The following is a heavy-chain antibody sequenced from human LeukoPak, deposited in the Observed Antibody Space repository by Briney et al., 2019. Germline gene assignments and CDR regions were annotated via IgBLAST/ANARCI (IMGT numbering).Heavy chain of an antibody. Sequence: SETLSLTCTVSGGSISSYYWSWIRQPPGKGREWSGDIYYSGSTNYNSSLKSRVTISVDTTNKQFFLKLRYCTSGDTAGFYGSGHRRGLYYFDYWGQGTLVPVSS. CDR1: GGSISSYY. V-gene: IGHV4-59*08. D-gene: IGHD3-16*01. CDR3: SGHRRGLYYFDY. CDR2: IYYSGST. J-gene: IGHJ4*02.